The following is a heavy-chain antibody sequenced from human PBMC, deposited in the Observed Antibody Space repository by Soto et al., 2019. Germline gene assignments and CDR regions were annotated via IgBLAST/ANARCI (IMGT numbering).Heavy chain of an antibody. V-gene: IGHV3-30*18. CDR2: ISYDGSNK. CDR3: AKPSLVTPYFDY. CDR1: GFTFSSYG. Sequence: QVQLVESGGGVVQPGRSLRLSCAASGFTFSSYGMHWVRQAPGKGLEWVAVISYDGSNKYYADSVKGRFTISRDNSKNTLYLQMNSLRAEDTAVYYGAKPSLVTPYFDYWGQGTLVTVSS. D-gene: IGHD3-9*01. J-gene: IGHJ4*02.